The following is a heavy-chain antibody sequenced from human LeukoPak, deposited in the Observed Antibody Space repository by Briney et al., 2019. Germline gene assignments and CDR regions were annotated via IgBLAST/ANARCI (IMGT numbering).Heavy chain of an antibody. J-gene: IGHJ4*02. Sequence: GGSLRLSCAASGFTFSSYSMNWVRRAPGKGLEWVSSISSSSSYIYYADSVKGRFTISRDNAKNSLYLQMNSLRAEDTAVYYCARNQKSPSPAPYFDYWGQGTLVTVSS. CDR1: GFTFSSYS. CDR2: ISSSSSYI. CDR3: ARNQKSPSPAPYFDY. V-gene: IGHV3-21*01. D-gene: IGHD2-2*01.